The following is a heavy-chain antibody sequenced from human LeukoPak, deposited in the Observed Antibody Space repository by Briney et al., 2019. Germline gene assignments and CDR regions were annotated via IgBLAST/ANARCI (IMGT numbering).Heavy chain of an antibody. V-gene: IGHV3-74*01. J-gene: IGHJ4*02. CDR3: GRGFSIVPAGIPDY. CDR1: GFTFGSYW. CDR2: FNTDGGST. Sequence: SGGSLRLSCAASGFTFGSYWMHWVRQAPGKGLVWVSRFNTDGGSTTYADSVKGRFTISRDNAKNTLYLQMNSLRAEDTAVYYCGRGFSIVPAGIPDYWGLGTLVTVSS. D-gene: IGHD2-2*02.